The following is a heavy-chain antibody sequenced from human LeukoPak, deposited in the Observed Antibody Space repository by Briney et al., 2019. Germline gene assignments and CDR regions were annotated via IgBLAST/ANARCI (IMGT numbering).Heavy chain of an antibody. V-gene: IGHV3-11*01. J-gene: IGHJ4*02. CDR1: GFTFSDYY. Sequence: PGGSLRLSCAASGFTFSDYYMSWIRQAPGKGLEWVSYISSSSSTIYYADSVKGRFTISRDNAKNSLYLQMNSLRAEDTAVYYCASGYYYDSSGYSGFDYWGQGTLVTVSS. D-gene: IGHD3-22*01. CDR2: ISSSSSTI. CDR3: ASGYYYDSSGYSGFDY.